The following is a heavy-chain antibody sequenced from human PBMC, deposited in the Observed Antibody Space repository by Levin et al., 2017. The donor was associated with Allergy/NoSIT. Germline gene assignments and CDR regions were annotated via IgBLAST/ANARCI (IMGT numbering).Heavy chain of an antibody. Sequence: VASVKVSCTASGFYFGSYWMAWVRQVPGKGLEWVASIKYDGSEKNYVDSVKGRFTISRDNAQNSVSLQMNTLRVEDTAIYYCARDPGPSYEMFTGLAWGQGTLVIVSS. CDR3: ARDPGPSYEMFTGLA. J-gene: IGHJ4*02. V-gene: IGHV3-7*04. CDR2: IKYDGSEK. D-gene: IGHD3-9*01. CDR1: GFYFGSYW.